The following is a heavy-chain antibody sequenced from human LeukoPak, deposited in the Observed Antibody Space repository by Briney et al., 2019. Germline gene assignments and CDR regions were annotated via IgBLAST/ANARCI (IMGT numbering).Heavy chain of an antibody. V-gene: IGHV3-66*01. CDR1: GFTVSSNY. J-gene: IGHJ4*02. Sequence: PGGSLRLSCAASGFTVSSNYMSCVRQAPGKGLEWVSVIYSGGSTYYADSVKGRFTISRDNSKNTLYLQMNSLRAEDTAVYYCARVVRGMFDYWGQGTLVTVSS. D-gene: IGHD3-10*01. CDR2: IYSGGST. CDR3: ARVVRGMFDY.